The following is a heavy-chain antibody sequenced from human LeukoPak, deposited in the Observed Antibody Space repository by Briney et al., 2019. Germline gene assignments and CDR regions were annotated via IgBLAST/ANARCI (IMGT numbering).Heavy chain of an antibody. Sequence: SETLSLTCAVSGDSLNTNTWWSWVRQPPGKGLEWTGEIFHSGSTNYHPSLESRLTISMDKSKNSFSLRLTSVTAADTAVYYCAKESNSSDNWYFDLWGRGTLVTVSS. CDR1: GDSLNTNTW. CDR3: AKESNSSDNWYFDL. CDR2: IFHSGST. J-gene: IGHJ2*01. D-gene: IGHD2/OR15-2a*01. V-gene: IGHV4-4*02.